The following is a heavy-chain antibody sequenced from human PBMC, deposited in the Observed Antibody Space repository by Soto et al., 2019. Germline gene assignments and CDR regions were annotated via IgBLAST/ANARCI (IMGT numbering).Heavy chain of an antibody. CDR1: GFTLSNYN. Sequence: EVQLVESGGGLVQPGGSLRLSCAASGFTLSNYNMNWVRQAPGKGLEWISYISSSSTIYYADSVKGRFTISRDNAKNSLYLQMNSLRDDDTAVYYCARDVGDWYYYWGQGTLVTVSS. CDR2: ISSSSTI. CDR3: ARDVGDWYYY. V-gene: IGHV3-48*02. J-gene: IGHJ4*02. D-gene: IGHD6-19*01.